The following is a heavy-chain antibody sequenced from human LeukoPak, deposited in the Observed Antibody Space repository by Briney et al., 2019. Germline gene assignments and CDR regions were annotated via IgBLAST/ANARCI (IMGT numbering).Heavy chain of an antibody. V-gene: IGHV4-34*01. CDR1: GGSFSGYY. D-gene: IGHD2-2*01. CDR2: INHSGST. Sequence: TSETLSLTCAVYGGSFSGYYWSWIRQPPGKGLEWIGEINHSGSTNYNPSLKSRVTISVDTSKNQFSLKLSSVTAADTAVYYCARGPTKRNFDYWGQGTLVTVSS. CDR3: ARGPTKRNFDY. J-gene: IGHJ4*02.